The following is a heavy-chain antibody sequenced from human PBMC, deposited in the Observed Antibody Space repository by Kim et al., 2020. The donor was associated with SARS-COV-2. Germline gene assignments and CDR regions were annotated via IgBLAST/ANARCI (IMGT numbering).Heavy chain of an antibody. CDR2: ISAYNGNT. V-gene: IGHV1-18*01. D-gene: IGHD4-17*01. Sequence: ASVKVSCKASGYTFTSYGISWVRQAPGQGLEWMGWISAYNGNTNYAQKLQGRVTMTTDTSTSTAYMELRSLRSDDTAVYYCARDRYGDYDYYYYYYMDVWGKGTTVTVSS. CDR1: GYTFTSYG. CDR3: ARDRYGDYDYYYYYYMDV. J-gene: IGHJ6*03.